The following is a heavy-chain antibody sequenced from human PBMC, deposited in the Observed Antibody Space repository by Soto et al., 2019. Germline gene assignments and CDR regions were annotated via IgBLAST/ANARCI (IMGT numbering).Heavy chain of an antibody. D-gene: IGHD1-26*01. CDR3: AKASSSGSYVYYYYGMDV. Sequence: GGSLKLSCAASGFNFNSYAMSWVGYAAGKGLEWVSAISGSGGSTYYADSVKGRFTISRDNSKNTLYLQMNSLRAEDTAVYYCAKASSSGSYVYYYYGMDVWGQGT. J-gene: IGHJ6*02. V-gene: IGHV3-23*01. CDR2: ISGSGGST. CDR1: GFNFNSYA.